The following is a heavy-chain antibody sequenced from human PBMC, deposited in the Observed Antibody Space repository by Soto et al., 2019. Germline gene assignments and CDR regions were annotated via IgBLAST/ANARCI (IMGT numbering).Heavy chain of an antibody. CDR1: GFTFSDYY. D-gene: IGHD3-22*01. Sequence: GGSLRLSCAASGFTFSDYYMSWIRQAPGKGLEWVSYISSSDSIIYYADSVKGRFTISKDNAKNSLYLQMNSLRAEDTAVYYCARDLGYYDSSGYFDYWGQGTLVTVSS. CDR2: ISSSDSII. V-gene: IGHV3-11*01. J-gene: IGHJ4*01. CDR3: ARDLGYYDSSGYFDY.